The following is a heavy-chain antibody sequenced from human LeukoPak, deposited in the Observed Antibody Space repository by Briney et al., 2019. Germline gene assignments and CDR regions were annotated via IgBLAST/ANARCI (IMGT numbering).Heavy chain of an antibody. D-gene: IGHD3-10*01. CDR3: AAYPPGVYRPVDF. CDR1: GGPLNTLSYY. Sequence: PSETLSLTCSVSGGPLNTLSYYWGWVRQPPGKGLEWIGRIYYNGNADYNPSLKSRVTLIVDTSKNQFSLKVTSLTSADTAVYYCAAYPPGVYRPVDFWDQGTLVTVSS. CDR2: IYYNGNA. J-gene: IGHJ4*02. V-gene: IGHV4-39*01.